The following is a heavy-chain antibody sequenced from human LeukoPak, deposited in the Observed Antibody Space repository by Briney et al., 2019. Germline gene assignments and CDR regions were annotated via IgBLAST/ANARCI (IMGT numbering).Heavy chain of an antibody. CDR1: GFTFSSYS. CDR3: ANSDYGFVRTVRY. Sequence: GGSLRLSCAASGFTFSSYSMNWVRQAPGKGLEWVSSISSSSSYIYYADSVKGRFTISRDNAKNSLYLQMNSLRAEDTAVYYCANSDYGFVRTVRYWGQGTLVTVSS. J-gene: IGHJ4*02. V-gene: IGHV3-21*01. D-gene: IGHD4-17*01. CDR2: ISSSSSYI.